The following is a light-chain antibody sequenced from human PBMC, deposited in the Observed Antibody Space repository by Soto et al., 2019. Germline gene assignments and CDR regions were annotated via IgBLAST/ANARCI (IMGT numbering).Light chain of an antibody. CDR1: SSDVGGYNY. CDR3: FSYTGSTAGV. J-gene: IGLJ3*02. V-gene: IGLV2-14*01. Sequence: QSALTQPASVSGSPGQSITISCTGTSSDVGGYNYVSWYQQHPGKAPKLMIYEVTNRPSGVSNRFSGSKIGNTASLTISGLQAEDEADYYCFSYTGSTAGVFGGGTKLTVL. CDR2: EVT.